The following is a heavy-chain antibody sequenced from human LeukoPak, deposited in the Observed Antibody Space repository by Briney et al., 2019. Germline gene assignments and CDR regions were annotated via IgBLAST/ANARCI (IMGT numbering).Heavy chain of an antibody. J-gene: IGHJ4*02. D-gene: IGHD1-26*01. Sequence: GGSLRLSCAASGFTFSIYSMNWVSQAPGKGLEWVSSISSISYIDYADSVKGQFTISRHNAKKSLYLQMNSLRAEDTAVYYCARAMSGSYYAVFDYWGQGTLVTVSS. V-gene: IGHV3-21*01. CDR1: GFTFSIYS. CDR3: ARAMSGSYYAVFDY. CDR2: ISSISYI.